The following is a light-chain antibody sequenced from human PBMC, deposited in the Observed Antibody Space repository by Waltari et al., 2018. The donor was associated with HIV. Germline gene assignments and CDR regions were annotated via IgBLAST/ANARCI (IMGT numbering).Light chain of an antibody. CDR3: SSYTSSGPRYVL. V-gene: IGLV2-14*03. CDR2: NVN. CDR1: SGDVGGYNF. J-gene: IGLJ2*01. Sequence: PASVSGSPGQSITISCTGTSGDVGGYNFVSWYQKHPGKAPKLIIYNVNSRPSGVSIRFSGSRSANTASLTISGLQAEDEADYFCSSYTSSGPRYVLFGGGTRLTVL.